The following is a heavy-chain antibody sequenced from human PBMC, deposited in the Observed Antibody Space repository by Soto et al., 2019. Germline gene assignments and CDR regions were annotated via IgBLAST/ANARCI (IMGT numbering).Heavy chain of an antibody. CDR2: INPSGGST. CDR3: ARVGGGGAVTFDY. D-gene: IGHD1-26*01. J-gene: IGHJ4*02. V-gene: IGHV1-46*01. CDR1: GYTFTSYY. Sequence: QVQLVQSGAEVKKPGASVKVSCKASGYTFTSYYMHWVRQAPGQGLEWMGIINPSGGSTSYAQKFQGRVTMTRDTSTSPGYMGLGSLRSEGTAVYYCARVGGGGAVTFDYWGQGTLVTVSS.